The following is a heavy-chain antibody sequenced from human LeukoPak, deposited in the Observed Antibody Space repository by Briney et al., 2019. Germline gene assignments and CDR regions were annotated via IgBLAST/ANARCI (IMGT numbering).Heavy chain of an antibody. CDR1: GFTFSSYA. CDR3: ARGDLNGIVVVPAAGYFDY. D-gene: IGHD2-2*01. J-gene: IGHJ4*02. V-gene: IGHV4-34*01. CDR2: INHSGST. Sequence: PGGSLRLSCAASGFTFSSYAMSWVRQAPGKGLEWIGEINHSGSTNYNPSLKSRVTISLDTSKNQFSLKLSSVTAADTAVYFCARGDLNGIVVVPAAGYFDYWGQGTLVTVSS.